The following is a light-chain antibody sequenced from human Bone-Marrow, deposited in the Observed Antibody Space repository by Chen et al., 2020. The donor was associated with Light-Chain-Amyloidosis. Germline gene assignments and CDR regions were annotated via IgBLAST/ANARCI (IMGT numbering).Light chain of an antibody. CDR3: QVWDRSSDRPV. CDR1: NIGYTS. V-gene: IGLV3-21*02. J-gene: IGLJ3*02. CDR2: DDS. Sequence: SYVLTQPSSVSVAPVQTATIACGGNNIGYTSVHWYQQTPGQAPLLVVYDDSDRPSGIPERLSGSNSGNTATLTISRVEAGDEADYYCQVWDRSSDRPVFGGGTKLTVL.